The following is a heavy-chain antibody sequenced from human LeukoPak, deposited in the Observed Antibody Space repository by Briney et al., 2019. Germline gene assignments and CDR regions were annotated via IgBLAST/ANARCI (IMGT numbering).Heavy chain of an antibody. Sequence: SETLSLTCTVSGDSISSYYWSWIRQPPGMRLEWIGYIYYRGGTNYNPSLKSRVTISVDTSKNQFSLKLSSVTAADTAVYYCARGGSFFDYWGQGNPVTVSS. CDR2: IYYRGGT. CDR3: ARGGSFFDY. V-gene: IGHV4-59*01. D-gene: IGHD3-10*01. CDR1: GDSISSYY. J-gene: IGHJ4*02.